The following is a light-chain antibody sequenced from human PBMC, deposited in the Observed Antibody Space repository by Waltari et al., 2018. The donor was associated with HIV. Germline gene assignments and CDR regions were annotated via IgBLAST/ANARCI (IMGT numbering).Light chain of an antibody. V-gene: IGLV6-57*01. CDR2: KDD. J-gene: IGLJ2*01. CDR3: QSYDNENPVL. Sequence: NFMLTQPHSVSESPGKTVTISCTRSRGSIASNYVQWYQPRPGSSPTTVIYKDDQRPSGVPDRFSGSIDSSSNSASLTISGLRTEDEADYYCQSYDNENPVLFGGGTKLTVL. CDR1: RGSIASNY.